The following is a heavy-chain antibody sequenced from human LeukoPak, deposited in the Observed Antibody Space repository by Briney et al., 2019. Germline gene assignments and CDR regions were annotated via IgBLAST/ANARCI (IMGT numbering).Heavy chain of an antibody. CDR3: ARGGAARPDF. V-gene: IGHV3-30*02. J-gene: IGHJ4*02. D-gene: IGHD6-6*01. CDR1: RFTFSRYG. Sequence: GGSLRLSCTASRFTFSRYGMHWVRQAPGKGLEWMTFIQYDGSNKYYADSVKGRFTISRDNSKNTVYLQMNSLRAGDTAVYYCARGGAARPDFWGQGTLVTVSS. CDR2: IQYDGSNK.